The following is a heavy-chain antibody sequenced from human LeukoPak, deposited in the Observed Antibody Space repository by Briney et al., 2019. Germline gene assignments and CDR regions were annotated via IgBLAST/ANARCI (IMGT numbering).Heavy chain of an antibody. J-gene: IGHJ4*02. CDR2: INSDGSST. V-gene: IGHV3-74*01. Sequence: GGSLRLSCAASGFTFSSYWMHWVRQAPGKGLVWVSCINSDGSSTSYADSVKGRFTISRDNAKNTLYLQMNSLRAEDTAVYYCASWGTYYYDSSGYFYWGQGTLVTVSS. CDR3: ASWGTYYYDSSGYFY. CDR1: GFTFSSYW. D-gene: IGHD3-22*01.